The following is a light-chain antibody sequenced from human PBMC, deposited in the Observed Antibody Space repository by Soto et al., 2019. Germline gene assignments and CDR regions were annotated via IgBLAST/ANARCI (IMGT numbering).Light chain of an antibody. V-gene: IGKV3-15*01. J-gene: IGKJ4*01. CDR3: QEFNDVSPIT. CDR1: QSISTK. CDR2: GAS. Sequence: IVMTHSPATLSVSPGDRATLSCRASQSISTKLAWYQQKPGQAPRLLIYGASTRATGIPVRSSGSGSGTEFTLTITSLQFEDFAVYYCQEFNDVSPITFGGGAKVDTK.